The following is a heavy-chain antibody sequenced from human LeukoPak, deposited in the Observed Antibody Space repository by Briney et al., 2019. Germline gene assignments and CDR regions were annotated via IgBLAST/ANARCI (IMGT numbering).Heavy chain of an antibody. D-gene: IGHD2-21*02. CDR3: ATTVCGGDCSFDY. V-gene: IGHV4-59*08. Sequence: PSETLSLTCTVSGGSISSYYWSWIRQPPGKGLEWIGYIYYSGSTNYNPSLKSRVTISVDTSKNQFSLKLSSVTAADTAMYYCATTVCGGDCSFDYWGQGTLVTVSS. CDR2: IYYSGST. J-gene: IGHJ4*02. CDR1: GGSISSYY.